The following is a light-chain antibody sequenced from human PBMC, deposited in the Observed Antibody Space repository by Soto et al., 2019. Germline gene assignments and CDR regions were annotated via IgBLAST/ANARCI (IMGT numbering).Light chain of an antibody. V-gene: IGKV3-20*01. Sequence: EIVLTQSPGTLSLSPGERATLSCRASQSVSSNYLAWYQQKPGQAPKLLIYGASSRATGSPDRFSGSGSGTDFILTISRLEPEDFAMYYCQQSGKSFPLTFGGGTKLEI. CDR1: QSVSSNY. J-gene: IGKJ4*01. CDR2: GAS. CDR3: QQSGKSFPLT.